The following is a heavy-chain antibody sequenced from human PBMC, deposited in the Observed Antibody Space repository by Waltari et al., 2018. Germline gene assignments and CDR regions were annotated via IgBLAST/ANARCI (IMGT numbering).Heavy chain of an antibody. J-gene: IGHJ4*02. Sequence: QVQLVQSGAEVKKPGSSVKVSCKASGGTFSSYSISWVRPAPGQGHEWMGRIIPIFGTANYAQKFQGRVTITADKSTSTAYMELSSLRSEDTAVYYCARGATIAAAGTLFDYWGQGTLVTVSS. CDR1: GGTFSSYS. D-gene: IGHD6-13*01. CDR3: ARGATIAAAGTLFDY. CDR2: IIPIFGTA. V-gene: IGHV1-69*08.